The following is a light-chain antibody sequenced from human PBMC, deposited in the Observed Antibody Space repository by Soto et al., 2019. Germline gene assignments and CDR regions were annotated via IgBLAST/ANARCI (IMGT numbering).Light chain of an antibody. CDR2: KAS. CDR1: QRINSW. V-gene: IGKV1-5*03. CDR3: QQYKSYPYI. J-gene: IGKJ2*01. Sequence: GDRVTITCRASQRINSWLAWYQQKPGKAPKLLIQKASSLESGVPSRFSGSGSGTEFTLTISSLQPDDFATYYCQQYKSYPYIFGQGTKLEIK.